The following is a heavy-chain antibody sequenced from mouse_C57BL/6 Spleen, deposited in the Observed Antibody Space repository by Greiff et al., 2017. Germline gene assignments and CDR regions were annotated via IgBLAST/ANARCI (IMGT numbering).Heavy chain of an antibody. CDR2: IDPETGGT. D-gene: IGHD2-1*01. CDR1: GYTFTDYE. V-gene: IGHV1-15*01. J-gene: IGHJ3*01. CDR3: TRWAYGNFLFAD. Sequence: QVQLQQSGAELVRPGASVTLSCKASGYTFTDYEMHWVKQTPVHGLEWIGAIDPETGGTAYNQKFKGKAILTADKSSSTAYMELRSLTSEDSAVYYCTRWAYGNFLFADWGQGTLVTVSA.